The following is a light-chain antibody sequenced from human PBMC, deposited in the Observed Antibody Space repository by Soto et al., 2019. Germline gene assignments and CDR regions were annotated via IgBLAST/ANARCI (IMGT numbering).Light chain of an antibody. V-gene: IGKV1-5*03. CDR2: KAS. CDR3: QQYNSYSWT. Sequence: DIQMTQSPSTLSASVGDRVTITCLASQSISSWLAWYHQKPGKAPKLLIYKASSLESGVPSRFSGSGSGTEFTLTISSLQPDDFATYYCQQYNSYSWTFGQGPKVDIK. CDR1: QSISSW. J-gene: IGKJ1*01.